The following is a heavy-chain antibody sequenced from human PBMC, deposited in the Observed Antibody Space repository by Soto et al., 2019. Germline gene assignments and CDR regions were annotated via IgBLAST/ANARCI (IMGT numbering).Heavy chain of an antibody. J-gene: IGHJ3*01. CDR2: IHSDGSST. D-gene: IGHD1-26*01. CDR3: ARGDRGAFDL. CDR1: GFTFSYYW. Sequence: EVQLVESGGGLVQPGASLRLSCAASGFTFSYYWMHWVRQAPGKGLVWVSRIHSDGSSTTYADSMKGRFSISRDKARNTVYLQMNSLRAEDPAVYYCARGDRGAFDLWGQGTVLTVSS. V-gene: IGHV3-74*01.